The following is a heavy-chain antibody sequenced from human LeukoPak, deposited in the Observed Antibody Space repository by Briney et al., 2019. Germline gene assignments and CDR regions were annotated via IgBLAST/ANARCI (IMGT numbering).Heavy chain of an antibody. CDR3: ARTTSSSFMS. V-gene: IGHV3-48*04. D-gene: IGHD2-2*01. CDR1: GFTFTGHN. J-gene: IGHJ4*02. CDR2: VSISSGTI. Sequence: GGSLRLSCAASGFTFTGHNMNWVRQAPGKGLEWVSFVSISSGTIYYADSVKGRFSISRDNAKNSLYLQMNSLRAEDTAVYYCARTTSSSFMSWGQGTLVTVSS.